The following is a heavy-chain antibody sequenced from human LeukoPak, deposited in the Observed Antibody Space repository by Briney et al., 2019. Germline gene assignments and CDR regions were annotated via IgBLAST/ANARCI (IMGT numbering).Heavy chain of an antibody. Sequence: PGGSLRLSCAASGFTFSSYWMHWVRQAPGKGLVWVSRINSDGSSTSYADSVKGRFTISRDNSKNTLYLQMNSLRAEDTAVYYCAKEGVYYDSSGYYQDAFDIWGQGTMVTVSS. CDR2: INSDGSST. CDR3: AKEGVYYDSSGYYQDAFDI. J-gene: IGHJ3*02. CDR1: GFTFSSYW. V-gene: IGHV3-74*01. D-gene: IGHD3-22*01.